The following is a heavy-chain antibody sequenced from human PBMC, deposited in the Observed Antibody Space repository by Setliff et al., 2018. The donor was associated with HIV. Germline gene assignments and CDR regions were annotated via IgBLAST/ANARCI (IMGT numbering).Heavy chain of an antibody. CDR2: INPNSGAT. V-gene: IGHV1-2*02. J-gene: IGHJ5*02. Sequence: ASVKVSCKASGYTFSGYYLHWVRRAPGQGLEWMGWINPNSGATNYAQQYQGRVNMTRDTSTYTAYMDLSRLTSDETGIYYRARGGALSGFFFPNWLDPWGQGALVTVSS. CDR3: ARGGALSGFFFPNWLDP. D-gene: IGHD6-19*01. CDR1: GYTFSGYY.